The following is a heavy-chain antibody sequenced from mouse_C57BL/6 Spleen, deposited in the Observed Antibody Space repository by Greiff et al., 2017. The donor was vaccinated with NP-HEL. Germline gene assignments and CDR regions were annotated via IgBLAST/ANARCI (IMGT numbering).Heavy chain of an antibody. V-gene: IGHV5-9*01. CDR3: ARGKYYFDY. CDR1: GFTFSSYT. D-gene: IGHD1-3*01. J-gene: IGHJ2*01. Sequence: EVMLVESGGGLVKPGGSLKLSCAASGFTFSSYTMSWVRQTPEKRLEWVATISGGGGNTYYPDSVKGRFTISRDNAKNTLYLQMSSLRSEDTALYYCARGKYYFDYWGQGTTLTVSS. CDR2: ISGGGGNT.